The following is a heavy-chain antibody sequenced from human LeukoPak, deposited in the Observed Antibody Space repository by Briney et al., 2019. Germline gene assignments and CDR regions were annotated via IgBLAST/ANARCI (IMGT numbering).Heavy chain of an antibody. Sequence: ASVKVSCKASGYTFTSYGISWVRQAPGQGLEWMGWISAYNGNTNYAQKLQGRVTMTTDTSTSTAYMELRSLRSEDTAVYYCARESSYYYDSSGYSPTIDYWGQGTLVTVSS. V-gene: IGHV1-18*01. D-gene: IGHD3-22*01. CDR1: GYTFTSYG. J-gene: IGHJ4*02. CDR3: ARESSYYYDSSGYSPTIDY. CDR2: ISAYNGNT.